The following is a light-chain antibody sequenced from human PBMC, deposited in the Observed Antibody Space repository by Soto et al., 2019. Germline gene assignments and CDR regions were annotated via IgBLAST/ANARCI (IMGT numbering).Light chain of an antibody. V-gene: IGLV2-14*03. CDR3: SSYTSTNTVI. CDR1: SSDVGRFNY. J-gene: IGLJ7*01. CDR2: NVS. Sequence: QSALTQPASVSGSLGQSITISCSGTSSDVGRFNYVSWYQQHPGKAPKLMIYNVSNRPSGVSNRFSGSKSGNTASLTISGLQAEDEADYYCSSYTSTNTVIFGGGTQLTVL.